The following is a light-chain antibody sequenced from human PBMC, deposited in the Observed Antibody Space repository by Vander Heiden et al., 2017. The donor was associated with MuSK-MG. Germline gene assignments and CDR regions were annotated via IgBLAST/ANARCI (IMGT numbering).Light chain of an antibody. Sequence: EIVLTQSPGTLSLSPGERATLSCRASQSVSSSYLAWYQQKPGQAPRLLIYGASSRATVTPDRFSRSGSGTDFTLTISRLEPEDFAVYYCQQYGSSPPHTFGGGTKVEIK. CDR3: QQYGSSPPHT. J-gene: IGKJ4*01. CDR2: GAS. CDR1: QSVSSSY. V-gene: IGKV3-20*01.